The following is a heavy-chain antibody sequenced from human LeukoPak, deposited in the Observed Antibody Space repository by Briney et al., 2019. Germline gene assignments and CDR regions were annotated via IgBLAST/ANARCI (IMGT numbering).Heavy chain of an antibody. CDR1: GFTFSSYG. D-gene: IGHD2-2*01. Sequence: PGGSLRLSCAASGFTFSSYGMSWVRQAPGKGLEWVSAISGSGGSTYYADSVKGRFTISRDNSKNTLYLQMNSLRAEDTAVYYCPASDHLYCSSISCHFDYWGQGTLVTVSS. J-gene: IGHJ4*02. CDR2: ISGSGGST. V-gene: IGHV3-23*01. CDR3: PASDHLYCSSISCHFDY.